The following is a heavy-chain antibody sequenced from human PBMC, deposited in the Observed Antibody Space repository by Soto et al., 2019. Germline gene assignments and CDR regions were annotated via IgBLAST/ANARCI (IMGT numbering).Heavy chain of an antibody. J-gene: IGHJ4*02. V-gene: IGHV3-48*01. Sequence: PGGSLTLSCAASAFSFCTHCMNWVRQSRGKGLEWVSSINRDSTVIYYADSVKGRFTISRDNARNSLSLQMNSLRAEDTAVYYCLNGDYYVGPGTLVTVSS. CDR2: INRDSTVI. CDR3: LNGDYY. CDR1: AFSFCTHC. D-gene: IGHD3-16*01.